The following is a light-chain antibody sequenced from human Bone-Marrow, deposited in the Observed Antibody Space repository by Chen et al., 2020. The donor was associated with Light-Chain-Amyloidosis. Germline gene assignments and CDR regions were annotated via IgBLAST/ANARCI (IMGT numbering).Light chain of an antibody. Sequence: SYVLTQPSSVSVAPGQTATIACGGNNIGSTSVHWYQQTPGQAPLLVVYDDSDRPSGIPERLSGANSGHTATLTISRVEAGEEADYYGQVWDRSSDRPVFGGGTKLTVL. CDR1: NIGSTS. J-gene: IGLJ3*02. V-gene: IGLV3-21*02. CDR2: DDS. CDR3: QVWDRSSDRPV.